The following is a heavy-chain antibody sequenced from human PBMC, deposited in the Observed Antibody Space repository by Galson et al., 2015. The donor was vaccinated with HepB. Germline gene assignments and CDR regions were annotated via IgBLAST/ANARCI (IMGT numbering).Heavy chain of an antibody. CDR1: GFIFRHHA. V-gene: IGHV3-23*01. D-gene: IGHD3-16*01. Sequence: SLRLSCAGSGFIFRHHAMTWIRQAPGKGLEWVSGINGRGSTSSYSDAVKGRFSISRDNSKDTVLLQMDNLRAEDTAVYYCVKEGSWFGGDWFDPWGQGALVTVS. CDR2: INGRGSTS. CDR3: VKEGSWFGGDWFDP. J-gene: IGHJ5*02.